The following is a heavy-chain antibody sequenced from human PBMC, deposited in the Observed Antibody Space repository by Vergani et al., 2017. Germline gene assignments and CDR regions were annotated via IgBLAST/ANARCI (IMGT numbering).Heavy chain of an antibody. V-gene: IGHV4-4*07. D-gene: IGHD6-6*01. CDR3: ARAEFSTNFYGQSYYLDY. J-gene: IGHJ4*02. CDR2: VYFTGST. Sequence: QVQLQESGPGLVKSSQTLSLTCRVSGVSINSRYYWTWVRQPAGKGLQWLGRVYFTGSTNYNPYLRSRLSLSIDTSLNEFSLKLHSVSADDSAMYFCARAEFSTNFYGQSYYLDYWGQGIPVTVSS. CDR1: GVSINSRYY.